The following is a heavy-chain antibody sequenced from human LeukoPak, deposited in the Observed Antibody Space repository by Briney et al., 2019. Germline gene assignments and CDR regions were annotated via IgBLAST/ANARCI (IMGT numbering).Heavy chain of an antibody. Sequence: GGSLRLSCAASGFTFSSYSMNWVRQAPGKGLEWVSSISSSSSYIYYADSVKGRFTVSRDNAKNSLYLQMNSLRAEDTAVYYCARGYSSSWYGPNDWGQGTLVTVSS. CDR1: GFTFSSYS. CDR2: ISSSSSYI. V-gene: IGHV3-21*01. D-gene: IGHD6-13*01. J-gene: IGHJ4*02. CDR3: ARGYSSSWYGPND.